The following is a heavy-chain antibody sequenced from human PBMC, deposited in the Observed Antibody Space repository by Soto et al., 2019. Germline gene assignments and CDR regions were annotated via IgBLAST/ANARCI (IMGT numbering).Heavy chain of an antibody. CDR1: GFTFNGFD. CDR2: VSYDGVKN. V-gene: IGHV3-30-3*01. CDR3: AREGIIYTFDL. J-gene: IGHJ3*01. Sequence: QVQLVESGGGLVQPGRSLTLSCATSGFTFNGFDMHWVRQAPGKGLEWVAGVSYDGVKNRYAASVRGRFTISRDTSKNTLFLQLNSLKAEDTALYYCAREGIIYTFDLWGQGTMVIVSS. D-gene: IGHD2-2*02.